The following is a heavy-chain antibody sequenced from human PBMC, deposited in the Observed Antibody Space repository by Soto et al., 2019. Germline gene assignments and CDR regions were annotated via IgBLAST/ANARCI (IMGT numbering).Heavy chain of an antibody. V-gene: IGHV4-39*07. CDR3: ARLDDYGDYVFDY. CDR2: IYYSGST. Sequence: PSETLSLTCTVSGGSISSSSYYWGWIRQPPGKGLEWIGSIYYSGSTYYNPSLKSRVTISVDTSKNQFSLKLSSVTAADTAVYYCARLDDYGDYVFDYWGQGTLVTVSS. D-gene: IGHD4-17*01. J-gene: IGHJ4*02. CDR1: GGSISSSSYY.